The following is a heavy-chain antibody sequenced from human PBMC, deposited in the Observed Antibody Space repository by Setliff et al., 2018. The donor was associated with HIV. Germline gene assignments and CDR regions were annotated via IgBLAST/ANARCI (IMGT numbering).Heavy chain of an antibody. D-gene: IGHD5-12*01. CDR3: ARGHEWLRN. J-gene: IGHJ4*02. V-gene: IGHV4-59*01. Sequence: KASETLSLTCTVSGDSIRNDYWTWIRQSPEKGLEWIAYISYTGGTNYNPSLKSRVTLSLDASKNQISLKLRSVIAADTAMYYCARGHEWLRNWGQGTLDTVSS. CDR1: GDSIRNDY. CDR2: ISYTGGT.